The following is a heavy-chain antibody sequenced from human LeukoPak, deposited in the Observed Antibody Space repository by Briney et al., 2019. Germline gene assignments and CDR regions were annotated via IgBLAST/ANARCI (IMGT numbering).Heavy chain of an antibody. CDR1: GYTFTSYG. V-gene: IGHV1-18*01. CDR3: ARTKFYALLGQVYLDAFDI. Sequence: ASVKVSCKASGYTFTSYGISWVRQAPGQGLEWMGWISAYNGNTNYAQKLQGRVTMTTDTSTSTAYMELRSLRSDDTAVYYCARTKFYALLGQVYLDAFDIWGQGTMVTVSS. CDR2: ISAYNGNT. D-gene: IGHD5/OR15-5a*01. J-gene: IGHJ3*02.